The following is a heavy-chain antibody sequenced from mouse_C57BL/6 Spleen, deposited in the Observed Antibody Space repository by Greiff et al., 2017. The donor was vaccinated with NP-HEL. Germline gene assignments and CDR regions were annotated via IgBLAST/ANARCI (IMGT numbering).Heavy chain of an antibody. CDR1: GFNITDDY. Sequence: VQLQQSGAELVRPGASVKLSCTASGFNITDDYMHWVKQRPEQGLEWIGWIDPENGDTAYASKFQGKATITADTSYTTAYLQLSSLTAEDTAVDYCTYGNYRNYAMDYWGQGTSVTVSS. CDR2: IDPENGDT. V-gene: IGHV14-4*01. D-gene: IGHD2-1*01. CDR3: TYGNYRNYAMDY. J-gene: IGHJ4*01.